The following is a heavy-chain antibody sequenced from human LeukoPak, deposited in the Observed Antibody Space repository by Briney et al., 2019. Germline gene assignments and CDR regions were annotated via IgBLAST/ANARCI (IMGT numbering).Heavy chain of an antibody. CDR1: GYSFTSYW. V-gene: IGHV5-51*01. J-gene: IGHJ3*02. CDR2: IYPGDSDT. Sequence: RGESLKISCKGSGYSFTSYWIGWVRQMPGKGLEWMGIIYPGDSDTRYSPSFQGQVTISADKSISTAYLQWSSLKASDTAMYYCATAPSRLAVAKPGLDASDIWGQGTMVTVSS. CDR3: ATAPSRLAVAKPGLDASDI. D-gene: IGHD6-19*01.